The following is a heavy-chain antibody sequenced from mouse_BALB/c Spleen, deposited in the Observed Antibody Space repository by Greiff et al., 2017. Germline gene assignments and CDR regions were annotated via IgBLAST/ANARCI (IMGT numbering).Heavy chain of an antibody. J-gene: IGHJ4*01. V-gene: IGHV5-17*02. CDR3: ARELQRGMDY. D-gene: IGHD2-1*01. CDR1: GFTFSSFG. Sequence: EVLLVESGGGLVQPGGSRKLSCAASGFTFSSFGMHWVRQAPEKGLEWVAYISSGSSTIYYADTVKGRFTISRDNPKNTLFLQMTSLRSEDTAMYYCARELQRGMDYWGQGTSVTVSS. CDR2: ISSGSSTI.